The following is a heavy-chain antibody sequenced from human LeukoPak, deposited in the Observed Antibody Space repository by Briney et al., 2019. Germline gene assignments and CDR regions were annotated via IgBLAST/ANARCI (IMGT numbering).Heavy chain of an antibody. CDR2: INPRGGST. CDR3: ARALEYCSGGSCYSGWFDP. J-gene: IGHJ5*02. CDR1: GYTFTSYY. D-gene: IGHD2-15*01. Sequence: ASVKVSCKASGYTFTSYYMHWVRQAPGQGLEWMGIINPRGGSTSYEQKFQGRVTMTRDMSTSTVYMELSSLRSEDTAVYYCARALEYCSGGSCYSGWFDPWGQGTLVTVSS. V-gene: IGHV1-46*01.